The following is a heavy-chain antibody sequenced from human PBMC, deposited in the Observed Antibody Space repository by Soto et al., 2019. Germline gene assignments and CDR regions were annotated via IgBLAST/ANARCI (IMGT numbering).Heavy chain of an antibody. D-gene: IGHD5-18*01. J-gene: IGHJ6*04. Sequence: SETLSLTCTVSGGSISSYYWSWIRQPPGKGLEWIGYIYYSGSTNYNPSLKSRVTISVDTSKNQFSLKLSSVTAADTAVYYCARDNLSVVQLWVGGMDVWGTGITLTVSS. CDR3: ARDNLSVVQLWVGGMDV. CDR2: IYYSGST. V-gene: IGHV4-59*01. CDR1: GGSISSYY.